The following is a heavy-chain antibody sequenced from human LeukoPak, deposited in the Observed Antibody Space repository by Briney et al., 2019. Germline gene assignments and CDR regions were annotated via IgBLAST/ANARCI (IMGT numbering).Heavy chain of an antibody. D-gene: IGHD6-19*01. Sequence: GGSLGLSCAASGFTFSSYSMNWVRQAPGKGLEWVSSISSSSSYIYYADSVKGRFTISRDNAKNSLYLQMNSLRAEDTAVYYCASQEYSSGWGHNWFDPWGQGTLVTVSS. CDR1: GFTFSSYS. V-gene: IGHV3-21*01. CDR3: ASQEYSSGWGHNWFDP. J-gene: IGHJ5*02. CDR2: ISSSSSYI.